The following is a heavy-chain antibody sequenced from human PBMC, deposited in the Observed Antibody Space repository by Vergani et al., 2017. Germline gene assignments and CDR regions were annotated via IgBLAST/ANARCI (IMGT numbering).Heavy chain of an antibody. D-gene: IGHD2-2*02. V-gene: IGHV3-30*03. CDR2: ISNDGGNK. CDR1: GFSFGSYG. CDR3: ARDNGVYSSTSCYTASTDY. J-gene: IGHJ4*02. Sequence: QVQLVESGGNVVQSGTSLRLSCAASGFSFGSYGMHWVRQSPGKGLEWVAVISNDGGNKYYADSVKGRFTIYKDNTVDMLSLQMNSLRPDDTAVYYCARDNGVYSSTSCYTASTDYWGQGTLVTVSS.